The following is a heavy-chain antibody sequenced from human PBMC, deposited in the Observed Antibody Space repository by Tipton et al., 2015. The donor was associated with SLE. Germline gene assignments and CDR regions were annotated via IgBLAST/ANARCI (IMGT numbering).Heavy chain of an antibody. Sequence: SLRLSCAASGFTFSSYSMNWVRQAPGKGLEWVSYISSSSSTIYYADSVKGRFTISRDNAKNSLYLQMNSLRAEDTAVYYCAKVDSIGLRFLEWLIPFDYWGQGTLVTVSS. CDR2: ISSSSSTI. CDR3: AKVDSIGLRFLEWLIPFDY. D-gene: IGHD3-3*01. J-gene: IGHJ4*02. CDR1: GFTFSSYS. V-gene: IGHV3-48*01.